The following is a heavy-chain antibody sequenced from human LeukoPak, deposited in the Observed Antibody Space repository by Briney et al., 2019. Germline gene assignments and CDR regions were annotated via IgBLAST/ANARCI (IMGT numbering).Heavy chain of an antibody. CDR2: IYYSGST. D-gene: IGHD2-2*01. V-gene: IGHV4-31*03. CDR1: GGSISSGGYY. J-gene: IGHJ6*02. CDR3: ARDRVPAASLGMDV. Sequence: KASETLSLTCTVSGGSISSGGYYWSWIRQHPGKGLEWIGYIYYSGSTYYNPSLKSRVTISVDTSKNQFSLKLSSVTAADTAVYYCARDRVPAASLGMDVWGQGTTVTVSS.